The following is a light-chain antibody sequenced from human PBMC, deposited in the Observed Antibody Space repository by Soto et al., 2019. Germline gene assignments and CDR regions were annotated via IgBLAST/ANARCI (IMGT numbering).Light chain of an antibody. CDR3: SSYTSSNTLEV. CDR1: SRDVGGSNY. CDR2: EVS. J-gene: IGLJ1*01. Sequence: ALIQPASVSGSPGQSITISCTGTSRDVGGSNYVSWYQHHPHRAPKLLIYEVSYRPSGVSSRFSGSKSGNTASLTISGLQAEDEADYYCSSYTSSNTLEVFGVGTKVTVL. V-gene: IGLV2-14*01.